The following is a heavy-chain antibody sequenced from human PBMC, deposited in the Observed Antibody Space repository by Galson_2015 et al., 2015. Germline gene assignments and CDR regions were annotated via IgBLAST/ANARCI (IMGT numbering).Heavy chain of an antibody. V-gene: IGHV3-49*03. J-gene: IGHJ3*02. CDR2: IRSKTYGGTT. CDR1: GFTFGDYA. Sequence: SLRLSCAGSGFTFGDYAMSWFRQAPGKGLVWVGLIRSKTYGGTTEYAASVKGRFTISRDDSKSIAYLQMNSLKTEDTAVYYCTRDDDFWSGSTAFDIWGQGTMVTVSS. CDR3: TRDDDFWSGSTAFDI. D-gene: IGHD3-3*01.